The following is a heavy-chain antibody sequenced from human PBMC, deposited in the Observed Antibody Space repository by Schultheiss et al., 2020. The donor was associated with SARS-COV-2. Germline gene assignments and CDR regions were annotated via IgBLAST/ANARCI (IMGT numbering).Heavy chain of an antibody. J-gene: IGHJ4*02. D-gene: IGHD6-13*01. V-gene: IGHV3-23*01. CDR2: ISGSGGST. Sequence: GGSLRLSCAASGFTFSGSAMHWVRQASGKGLEWVTAISGSGGSTYYADSVKGRFTISRDNSKNTLYLQMNSLRAEDTAVYYCARWGEQQLATFDYWGQGTLVTVSS. CDR1: GFTFSGSA. CDR3: ARWGEQQLATFDY.